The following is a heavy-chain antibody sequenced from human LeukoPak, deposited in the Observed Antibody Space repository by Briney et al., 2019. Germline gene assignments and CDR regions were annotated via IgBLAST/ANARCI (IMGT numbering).Heavy chain of an antibody. CDR2: INHSGST. CDR1: GGSFSGYY. Sequence: SETLSLTCAVYGGSFSGYYWSWIRQPPGKGLEWIGEINHSGSTNYNPSLKSRVTISVDTSENQFSLKLSSVTAADTAVYYCARAGEYCSSTSCYFKAFDIWGQGTMVTVSS. J-gene: IGHJ3*02. CDR3: ARAGEYCSSTSCYFKAFDI. V-gene: IGHV4-34*01. D-gene: IGHD2-2*01.